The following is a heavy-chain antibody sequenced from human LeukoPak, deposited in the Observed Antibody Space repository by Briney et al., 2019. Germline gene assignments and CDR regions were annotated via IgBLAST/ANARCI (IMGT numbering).Heavy chain of an antibody. Sequence: PGGSLILSRAASGFSFSTSAMSWVRQAPGKGLEWLSAISDSGKSTSYADSVTGRFTISRDNSKNTVFLQMTRLRAEDTALYYCAKRGYSYGPDYFDSWGQGSLVTVSS. CDR3: AKRGYSYGPDYFDS. V-gene: IGHV3-23*01. J-gene: IGHJ4*02. CDR2: ISDSGKST. CDR1: GFSFSTSA. D-gene: IGHD5-18*01.